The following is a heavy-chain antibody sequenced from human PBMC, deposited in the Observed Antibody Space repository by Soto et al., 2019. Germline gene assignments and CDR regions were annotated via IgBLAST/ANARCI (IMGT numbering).Heavy chain of an antibody. CDR2: ISSSSSTI. D-gene: IGHD5-12*01. CDR3: ARADSGYAHGYYYYGMDV. Sequence: EVQLVESGGGLVQPGGSLRLSCAASGFTFSSYSVNWVRQAPGKGLEWVSYISSSSSTIYYADSVKGRFTISRDNAKNSVYLQMNSLRAEDTAVYYCARADSGYAHGYYYYGMDVWGQGTTVTVSS. CDR1: GFTFSSYS. V-gene: IGHV3-48*01. J-gene: IGHJ6*02.